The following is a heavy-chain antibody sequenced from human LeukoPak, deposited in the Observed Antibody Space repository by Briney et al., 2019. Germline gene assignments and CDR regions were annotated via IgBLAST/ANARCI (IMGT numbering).Heavy chain of an antibody. D-gene: IGHD6-6*01. J-gene: IGHJ3*02. CDR2: MNPNSGNT. V-gene: IGHV1-8*03. CDR1: GYTFTSYD. CDR3: AREGQLHDAFDI. Sequence: ASVKVSCKASGYTFTSYDINWVRQAPGQGLEWMGWMNPNSGNTGYAQKFQGRVTITRNTSISTAYMELSSLRSEDTAVYYCAREGQLHDAFDIWGQGTMVTVSS.